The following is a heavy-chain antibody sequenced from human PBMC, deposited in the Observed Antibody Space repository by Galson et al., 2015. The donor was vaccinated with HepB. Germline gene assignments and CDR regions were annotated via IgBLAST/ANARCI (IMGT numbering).Heavy chain of an antibody. J-gene: IGHJ6*02. CDR3: ARDLWLGTIGTTTSYYYYGMDV. CDR1: GGTFSSYA. V-gene: IGHV1-69*06. CDR2: IIPIFGTA. Sequence: SVKVSCKASGGTFSSYAISWVRQAPGQGLEWMGGIIPIFGTANYAQKFQGRVTITAEKSTSTAYMELSSLRSEDTAVYYCARDLWLGTIGTTTSYYYYGMDVWGQGTTVTVSS. D-gene: IGHD1-1*01.